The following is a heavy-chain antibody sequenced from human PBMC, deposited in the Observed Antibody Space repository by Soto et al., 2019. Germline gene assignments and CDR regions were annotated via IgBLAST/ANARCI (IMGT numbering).Heavy chain of an antibody. J-gene: IGHJ6*02. CDR3: ARADGGNSQHYYYGMDV. Sequence: QVQLVESGGGVVQPGRSLRLSCVASGFILNNYGIHWVRQAPGKGLEWVAIIWFDGSLKFYADYVKGRFTISRDNSKNTLHLQMNSRRAEDKAVYHCARADGGNSQHYYYGMDVWGQGTTVTVSS. V-gene: IGHV3-33*01. CDR2: IWFDGSLK. D-gene: IGHD2-15*01. CDR1: GFILNNYG.